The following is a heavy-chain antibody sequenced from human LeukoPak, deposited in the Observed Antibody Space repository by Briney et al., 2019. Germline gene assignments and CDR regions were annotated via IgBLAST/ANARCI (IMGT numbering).Heavy chain of an antibody. D-gene: IGHD6-19*01. CDR2: IYYSGST. V-gene: IGHV4-31*03. CDR3: ARRSSRWYFSPDY. Sequence: SETLSLTCTVSVGSISSGGYYWSWIRQHPGKGLEWIGYIYYSGSTYYNPSLKSRVTISVDTSKNQFSLNLSSVTAADTAVYYCARRSSRWYFSPDYWGQGTLVTVSS. J-gene: IGHJ4*02. CDR1: VGSISSGGYY.